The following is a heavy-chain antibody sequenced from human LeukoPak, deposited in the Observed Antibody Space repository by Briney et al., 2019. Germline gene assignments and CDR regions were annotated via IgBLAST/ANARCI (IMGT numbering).Heavy chain of an antibody. CDR3: ARDLRWFGELHWFDP. J-gene: IGHJ5*02. CDR1: GFTVSSNY. V-gene: IGHV3-30*03. CDR2: ISYDGSNK. D-gene: IGHD3-10*01. Sequence: GGSLRLSCAASGFTVSSNYMSWVRQAPGKGLEWVAVISYDGSNKYYADSVKGRFTISRDNSKNTLYLQMNSLRAEDTAVYYCARDLRWFGELHWFDPWGQGTLVTVSS.